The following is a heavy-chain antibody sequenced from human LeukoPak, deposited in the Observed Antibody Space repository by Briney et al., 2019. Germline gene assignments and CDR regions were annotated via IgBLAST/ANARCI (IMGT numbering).Heavy chain of an antibody. CDR3: ASTLGQDSGSYWLDY. CDR2: IYDSGST. D-gene: IGHD1-26*01. Sequence: SETLSLTCTVSGGSIRSSYYYWGWIRQPPGKGLEWIGSIYDSGSTYYNPSLKSRVTISVDTSKNQFSLKLSSVTAADTAVYYCASTLGQDSGSYWLDYWGQGTLVTVSS. V-gene: IGHV4-39*07. CDR1: GGSIRSSYYY. J-gene: IGHJ4*02.